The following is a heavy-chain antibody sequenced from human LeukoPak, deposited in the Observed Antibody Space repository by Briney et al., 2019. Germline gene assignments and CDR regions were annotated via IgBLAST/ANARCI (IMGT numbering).Heavy chain of an antibody. V-gene: IGHV3-23*01. J-gene: IGHJ4*02. CDR3: AKSGTSTVTGYFDY. Sequence: GGSLRLPCAASGFTFSSYAMSWVRQAPGKGLEWVSAISGSGGSTYYADSVKGRFTISRDNSKNTLYLQMNSLRAEDTAVYYCAKSGTSTVTGYFDYWGQGTLVTVSS. CDR1: GFTFSSYA. D-gene: IGHD4-17*01. CDR2: ISGSGGST.